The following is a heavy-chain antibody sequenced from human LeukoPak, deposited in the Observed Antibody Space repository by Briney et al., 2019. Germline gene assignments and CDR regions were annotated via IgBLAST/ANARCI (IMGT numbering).Heavy chain of an antibody. CDR3: ARSPRTHYYGSGSYISGFDP. V-gene: IGHV4-4*02. J-gene: IGHJ5*02. Sequence: SGTLSLTCAVSGGSISSSNWWSWVRQPPGKGLEWIGEIYHSGSTNYNPSLKSRVTISVDKSKNQFSLKLSSVTAADTAVYYCARSPRTHYYGSGSYISGFDPWGQGTLVTVSS. CDR2: IYHSGST. CDR1: GGSISSSNW. D-gene: IGHD3-10*01.